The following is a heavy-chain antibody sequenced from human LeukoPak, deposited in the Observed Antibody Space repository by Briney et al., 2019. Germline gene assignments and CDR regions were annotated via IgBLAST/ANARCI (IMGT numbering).Heavy chain of an antibody. D-gene: IGHD6-13*01. CDR3: TRQGYSNFWYGGGSEY. J-gene: IGHJ4*02. CDR1: GFTFSSYG. Sequence: GGSLRLSCAASGFTFSSYGMHWVRQAPGKGLEWVAVIWYDGSNKYYADSVKGRFTISRDASKSVAYLQMNSLKTEDTALYYCTRQGYSNFWYGGGSEYWGQGSLVTVSS. V-gene: IGHV3-33*01. CDR2: IWYDGSNK.